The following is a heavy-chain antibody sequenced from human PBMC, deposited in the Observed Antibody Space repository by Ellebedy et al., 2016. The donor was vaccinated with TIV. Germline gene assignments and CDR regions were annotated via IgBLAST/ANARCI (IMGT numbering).Heavy chain of an antibody. Sequence: GESLNISXTPSGFIFSTYAMTWVRQAPGKGLEWVSAISGSADSTSYADSVKGRFTISRDNSENTLYLQMNTLRAEDTAVYYCARESRVGYFYDYWGQGTLVTVSS. CDR3: ARESRVGYFYDY. CDR1: GFIFSTYA. D-gene: IGHD3-22*01. J-gene: IGHJ4*02. CDR2: ISGSADST. V-gene: IGHV3-23*01.